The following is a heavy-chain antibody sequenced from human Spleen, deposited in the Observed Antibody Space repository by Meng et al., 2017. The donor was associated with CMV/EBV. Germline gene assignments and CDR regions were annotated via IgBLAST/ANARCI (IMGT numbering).Heavy chain of an antibody. Sequence: GESLKISCAASGFTFDDYAMHWVRQAPGKGLEWVSAISGNSISTSYADSVKGRFTTSRDNSKNTLYLQMNSLRAEDTAVFYCAREAPTLGYYFDYWGQGAPVTVS. CDR2: ISGNSIST. V-gene: IGHV3-23*01. D-gene: IGHD1-26*01. CDR1: GFTFDDYA. CDR3: AREAPTLGYYFDY. J-gene: IGHJ4*02.